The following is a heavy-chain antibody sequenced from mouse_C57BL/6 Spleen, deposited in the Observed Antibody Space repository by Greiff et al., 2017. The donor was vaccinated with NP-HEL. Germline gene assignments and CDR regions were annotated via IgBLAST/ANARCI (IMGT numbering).Heavy chain of an antibody. CDR2: IDPANGNT. CDR1: GFNLKNTY. CDR3: AQRDYFDY. V-gene: IGHV14-3*01. J-gene: IGHJ2*01. Sequence: VQLQQSVAELVRPGASVKLSCTASGFNLKNTYMHWVKQRPEQGLEWIGSIDPANGNTKYAPQFPGKASITADTSSTTAYLQLSSLTSEGAAIYYCAQRDYFDYWGQGTTLTVSS.